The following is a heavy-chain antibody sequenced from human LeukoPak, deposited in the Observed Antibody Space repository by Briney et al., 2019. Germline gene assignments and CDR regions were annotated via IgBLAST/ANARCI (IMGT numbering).Heavy chain of an antibody. D-gene: IGHD3-3*01. Sequence: SETLSLTCTVSGGSISSSSYYWGWIRQPPGKGLEWIGSIYYSGSTYYNPSLKSRVTISADTSKNQFSLKLSSVTAADTAVYYCARRFLTIDNWFDPWGQGTLVTVSS. V-gene: IGHV4-39*01. CDR2: IYYSGST. CDR1: GGSISSSSYY. J-gene: IGHJ5*02. CDR3: ARRFLTIDNWFDP.